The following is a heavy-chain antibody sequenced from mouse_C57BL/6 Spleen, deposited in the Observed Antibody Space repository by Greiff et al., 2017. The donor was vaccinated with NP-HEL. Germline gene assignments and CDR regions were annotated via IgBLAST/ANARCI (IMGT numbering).Heavy chain of an antibody. D-gene: IGHD1-1*01. CDR1: GYTFTGYW. CDR2: ILPGSGST. V-gene: IGHV1-9*01. Sequence: VQLQQSGAELMKPGASVKLSCKATGYTFTGYWIKWVKQRPGHGLEWIGDILPGSGSTNYNEKFKGKATLTADTSSNTAYMQLSSLTTKDSAIDYGAPWGYGSSEAWFAYWGQGTLVTVSA. J-gene: IGHJ3*01. CDR3: APWGYGSSEAWFAY.